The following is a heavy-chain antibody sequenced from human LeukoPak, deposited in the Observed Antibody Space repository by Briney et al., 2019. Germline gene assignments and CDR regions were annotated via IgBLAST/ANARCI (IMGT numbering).Heavy chain of an antibody. V-gene: IGHV3-21*01. CDR2: ISSSSSYI. D-gene: IGHD5-12*01. CDR3: ARVSSGYATDY. CDR1: GFTFSSYS. J-gene: IGHJ4*02. Sequence: GGSLRLSCAASGFTFSSYSMNWVRQAPGKGLECVSSISSSSSYIYYADSVKGRFTISRDNAKNSLYLQMNSLRAEDTAVYYCARVSSGYATDYWGQGTLVTVSS.